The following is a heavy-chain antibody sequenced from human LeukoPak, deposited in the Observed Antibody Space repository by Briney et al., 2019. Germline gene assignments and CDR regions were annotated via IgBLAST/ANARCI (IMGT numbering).Heavy chain of an antibody. CDR1: GFTFSGSA. Sequence: GGSLRLSCAASGFTFSGSAMHWVRQASGKGLEWVGRIKSKANSYATAYAASVKGRFTISRDDSKNTAYLQMNSLKTEDTAVYYCRRPPVGGAAAENYYYYMDVWGKGTTVTVSS. J-gene: IGHJ6*03. D-gene: IGHD6-13*01. V-gene: IGHV3-73*01. CDR2: IKSKANSYAT. CDR3: RRPPVGGAAAENYYYYMDV.